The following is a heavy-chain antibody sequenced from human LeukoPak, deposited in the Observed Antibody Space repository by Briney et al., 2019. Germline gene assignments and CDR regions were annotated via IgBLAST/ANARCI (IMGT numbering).Heavy chain of an antibody. CDR3: ARVGGYFDWLPYYFDY. CDR1: GGSISSSSYY. J-gene: IGHJ4*02. Sequence: SETLSLTCTVSGGSISSSSYYWGWIRQPPGKGLEWIGSIYYSGSTYYNPSLKSRVTISVDTSKNQFSLKLSSVTAADTAVYYCARVGGYFDWLPYYFDYXXXGTLVTVSS. V-gene: IGHV4-39*07. D-gene: IGHD3-9*01. CDR2: IYYSGST.